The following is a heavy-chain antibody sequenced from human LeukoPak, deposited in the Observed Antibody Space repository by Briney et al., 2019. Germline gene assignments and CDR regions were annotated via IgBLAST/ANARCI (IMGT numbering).Heavy chain of an antibody. D-gene: IGHD2-15*01. V-gene: IGHV1-2*02. J-gene: IGHJ4*02. CDR1: GYTFTGYY. CDR2: INPNSGGT. Sequence: ASVKVSCTASGYTFTGYYMDWVRQAPGQGLEWMGWINPNSGGTNYAQKFQGRVTMTRDTSISTAYMELSRLRSDDTAVYYCAREEGYCSGGNCYSVNVWGQGTLVTVSS. CDR3: AREEGYCSGGNCYSVNV.